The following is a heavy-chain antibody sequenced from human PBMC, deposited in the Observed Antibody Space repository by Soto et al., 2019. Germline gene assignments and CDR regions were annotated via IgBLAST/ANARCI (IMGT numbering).Heavy chain of an antibody. D-gene: IGHD3-22*01. Sequence: QVQLVESGGGVVQPGRSLRLSCAASGFTFSSYAMHWVRQTPGKGLEWVAVISYDGGDKYYADSVKGRFTISRDNSKNTLYLKMYSLRAEDTSVYYRAREYRLAVVAPGYWGQGILVTVSS. CDR1: GFTFSSYA. V-gene: IGHV3-30-3*01. CDR2: ISYDGGDK. J-gene: IGHJ4*02. CDR3: AREYRLAVVAPGY.